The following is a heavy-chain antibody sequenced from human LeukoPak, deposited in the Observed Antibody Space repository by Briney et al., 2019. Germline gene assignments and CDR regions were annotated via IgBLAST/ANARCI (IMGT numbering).Heavy chain of an antibody. J-gene: IGHJ6*03. V-gene: IGHV4-59*01. D-gene: IGHD6-19*01. Sequence: SETLSLTCTASGGSISSYYWSWIRQPPGKGLEWIGYIYYSGSTNYNPSLKSRVTISVDTSKNQFSLKLSSVTAADTAVYYCARVDSSGWDYMDVWGKGTTATVSS. CDR3: ARVDSSGWDYMDV. CDR1: GGSISSYY. CDR2: IYYSGST.